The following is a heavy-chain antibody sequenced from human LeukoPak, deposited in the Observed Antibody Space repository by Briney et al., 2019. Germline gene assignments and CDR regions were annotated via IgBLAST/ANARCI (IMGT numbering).Heavy chain of an antibody. CDR2: FDPEDGET. V-gene: IGHV1-24*01. CDR1: GYTLTELS. Sequence: ASVKVSCKVSGYTLTELSMHWVRQAPGKGLEWMGGFDPEDGETIYAQKFQGRVTMTEDTSTDTAYMELSRLRSDDTAVYYCARGEYYDILTGYYKGSYFDYWGQGTLVTVSS. D-gene: IGHD3-9*01. CDR3: ARGEYYDILTGYYKGSYFDY. J-gene: IGHJ4*02.